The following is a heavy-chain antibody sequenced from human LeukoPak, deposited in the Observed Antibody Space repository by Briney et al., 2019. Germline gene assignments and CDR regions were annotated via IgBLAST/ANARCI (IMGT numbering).Heavy chain of an antibody. D-gene: IGHD6-19*01. CDR3: ARRYSSGLFDAFDV. CDR1: RYDFPTYW. CDR2: IYPSDSDT. Sequence: GESLKISCKASRYDFPTYWIGWVRQMPGKGLEWMGIIYPSDSDTRYSPSFQGQVTISADKSASTAYPQWSSLKASDAAMYYCARRYSSGLFDAFDVWGQGTMVTVSS. J-gene: IGHJ3*01. V-gene: IGHV5-51*01.